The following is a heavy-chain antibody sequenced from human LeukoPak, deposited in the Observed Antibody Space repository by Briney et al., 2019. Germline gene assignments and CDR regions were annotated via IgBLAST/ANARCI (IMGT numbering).Heavy chain of an antibody. Sequence: GGSLRLSCAASGFTFSDYYMNWIRQAPGKGLEWVSYISHSGDTIYYADSVRGRFTISRDNAKNSLYLQMNSLKTEDTAVYYCARVRYCSSTTCRGAFDIWGQGTMVTVSS. CDR2: ISHSGDTI. D-gene: IGHD2-2*01. CDR3: ARVRYCSSTTCRGAFDI. J-gene: IGHJ3*02. CDR1: GFTFSDYY. V-gene: IGHV3-11*01.